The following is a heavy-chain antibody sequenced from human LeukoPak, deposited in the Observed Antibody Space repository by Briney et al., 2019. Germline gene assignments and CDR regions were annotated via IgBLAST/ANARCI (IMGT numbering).Heavy chain of an antibody. CDR2: ISGSGGST. Sequence: GGSLRLSCAASGFTFSSYAMSWVRQAPGKGLEWVSAISGSGGSTYYADSVKGRFTISRDNSKNTLYLQMNSLRAEDTAVYYCAKGNVDSSGYPEYYLDYWGQGTLVTVSS. J-gene: IGHJ4*02. V-gene: IGHV3-23*01. D-gene: IGHD3-22*01. CDR3: AKGNVDSSGYPEYYLDY. CDR1: GFTFSSYA.